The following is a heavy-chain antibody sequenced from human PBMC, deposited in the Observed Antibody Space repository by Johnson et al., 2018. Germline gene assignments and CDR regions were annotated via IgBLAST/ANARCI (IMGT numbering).Heavy chain of an antibody. CDR1: GASIRNFY. CDR3: ARYCSGSSCYGAASDI. CDR2: SFYSGST. V-gene: IGHV4-59*01. D-gene: IGHD2-15*01. Sequence: QVQLQESGPGLVKPSETLSLTCTVSGASIRNFYWSWIRQPPGKGLEWIGYSFYSGSTTYNPSLKSRVTIAVDTSKNQGSLNLSSVTAADTAVYFCARYCSGSSCYGAASDIWGQGTVVTVSS. J-gene: IGHJ3*02.